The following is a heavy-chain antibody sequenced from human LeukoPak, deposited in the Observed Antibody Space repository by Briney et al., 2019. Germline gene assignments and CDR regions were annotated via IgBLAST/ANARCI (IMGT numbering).Heavy chain of an antibody. D-gene: IGHD6-13*01. CDR1: GGSISSSSYY. V-gene: IGHV4-39*01. CDR3: ARRLAGTEDY. CDR2: IYYSRST. J-gene: IGHJ4*02. Sequence: SETLSLTCTVSGGSISSSSYYWGWIRQPPGKGLEWIGSIYYSRSTYYNPSLKSRVTISVDTSKNQFSLKLSSVTAADTAVYYCARRLAGTEDYWGQGTLVTVSS.